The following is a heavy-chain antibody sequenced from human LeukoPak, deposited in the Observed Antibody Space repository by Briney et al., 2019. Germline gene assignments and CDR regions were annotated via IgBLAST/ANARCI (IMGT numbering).Heavy chain of an antibody. Sequence: SETLSLTCTVSGGSISSSSYYWGWIRQPPGKGLEWIGSIYYSGSTYYNPSLQRRVTISVDTSKNQFSLKLSSVTAADTAVYYCAGALPRIVLIDAFEIWGQGTMVTVSS. CDR3: AGALPRIVLIDAFEI. CDR1: GGSISSSSYY. J-gene: IGHJ3*02. D-gene: IGHD1-26*01. CDR2: IYYSGST. V-gene: IGHV4-39*07.